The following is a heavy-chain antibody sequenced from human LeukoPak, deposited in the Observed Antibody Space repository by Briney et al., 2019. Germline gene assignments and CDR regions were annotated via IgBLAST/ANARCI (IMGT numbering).Heavy chain of an antibody. D-gene: IGHD6-19*01. Sequence: ASVKVSCKASGYTFTSYGISWVRQAPGQGLEWMGWISAYNGNTNYAQKLQGRVTMTTDTSTSTAYMELRSLKSDDTAVYYCTAVAGTIDFDYWGQGTLVTVSS. CDR1: GYTFTSYG. J-gene: IGHJ4*02. V-gene: IGHV1-18*01. CDR2: ISAYNGNT. CDR3: TAVAGTIDFDY.